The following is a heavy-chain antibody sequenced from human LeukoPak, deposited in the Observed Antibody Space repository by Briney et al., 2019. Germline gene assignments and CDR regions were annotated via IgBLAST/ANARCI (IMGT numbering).Heavy chain of an antibody. CDR3: ARSYYYDYRQIDY. CDR2: LYYSGST. CDR1: GDSISTSSYY. Sequence: SETLSLTCTVSGDSISTSSYYWGWIRPRPGKGLEWLGSLYYSGSTYYNPSLKSRVTISADTSKNHFSLNLYSVTAADTAVFYCARSYYYDYRQIDYWGQGTLVTVSS. V-gene: IGHV4-39*02. D-gene: IGHD3-22*01. J-gene: IGHJ4*02.